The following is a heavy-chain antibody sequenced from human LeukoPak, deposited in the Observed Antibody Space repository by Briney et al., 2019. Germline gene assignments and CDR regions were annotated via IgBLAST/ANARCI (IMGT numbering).Heavy chain of an antibody. CDR2: FDPEDGET. Sequence: VASVKVSCKVSGYTLTELSMHWVRQAPGKGPEWMGGFDPEDGETIYAQKFQGRVTMTEDTSTDTAYMELSSLRSEDTAVYYCARGVHVRKYDSNDNCFDPWGQGTLVTVSS. CDR3: ARGVHVRKYDSNDNCFDP. CDR1: GYTLTELS. V-gene: IGHV1-24*01. J-gene: IGHJ5*02. D-gene: IGHD3-22*01.